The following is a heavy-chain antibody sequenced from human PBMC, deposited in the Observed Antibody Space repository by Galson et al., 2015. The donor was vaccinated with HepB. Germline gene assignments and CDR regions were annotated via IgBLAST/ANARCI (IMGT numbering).Heavy chain of an antibody. V-gene: IGHV4-59*01. Sequence: ETLSLTCTVSGGSISSYYWSWIRQPPGKGLEWIGYIYYSGSTNYNPSLKSRVTISVDTSKNQSSLKLSSVTAADTAVYYCARSRDGYNPTFKRDYYGMDVWGQGTTVTVSS. D-gene: IGHD5-24*01. CDR2: IYYSGST. CDR1: GGSISSYY. CDR3: ARSRDGYNPTFKRDYYGMDV. J-gene: IGHJ6*02.